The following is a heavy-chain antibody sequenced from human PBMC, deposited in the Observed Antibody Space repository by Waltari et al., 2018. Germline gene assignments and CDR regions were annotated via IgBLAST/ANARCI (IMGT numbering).Heavy chain of an antibody. CDR3: ATGLPRLLWFGESGMDV. Sequence: QVQLVQSGAEVKKPGASVTVSCKVSGYTLTEFSMHWVRQAPGKGLEWMGGFDPEDGETIYAQKFQGRVTMTEDTSTDTAYMELSSLRSEDTAVYYCATGLPRLLWFGESGMDVWGQGTTVTVSS. CDR2: FDPEDGET. CDR1: GYTLTEFS. D-gene: IGHD3-10*01. V-gene: IGHV1-24*01. J-gene: IGHJ6*02.